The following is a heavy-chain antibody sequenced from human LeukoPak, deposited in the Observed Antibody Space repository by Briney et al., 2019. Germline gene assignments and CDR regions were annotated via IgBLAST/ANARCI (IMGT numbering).Heavy chain of an antibody. Sequence: PGGSLRLSGAASGFTDSSNYMSWVRQAPGKGLEWVSVIYSGGSTYYADSVKGRFTISRDNSKNTLYLQMNSLRAEDTAVYYCARGGDSSGYKGYWGQGTLVTVSS. CDR1: GFTDSSNY. J-gene: IGHJ4*02. CDR3: ARGGDSSGYKGY. D-gene: IGHD3-22*01. V-gene: IGHV3-53*01. CDR2: IYSGGST.